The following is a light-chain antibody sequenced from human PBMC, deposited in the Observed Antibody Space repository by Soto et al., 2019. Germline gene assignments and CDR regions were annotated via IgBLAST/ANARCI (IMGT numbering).Light chain of an antibody. CDR1: QSLLHSNGYNY. CDR3: MQPLQSWT. J-gene: IGKJ1*01. Sequence: DIVMTQSPLSLPVTPGEPASISCMSSQSLLHSNGYNYLDWYLQKPGQSPQLLIYLGSNRASGVPDRLSGSGSGTDFTLKISRVEAEDVGVYYCMQPLQSWTFGKGTKVDI. CDR2: LGS. V-gene: IGKV2-28*01.